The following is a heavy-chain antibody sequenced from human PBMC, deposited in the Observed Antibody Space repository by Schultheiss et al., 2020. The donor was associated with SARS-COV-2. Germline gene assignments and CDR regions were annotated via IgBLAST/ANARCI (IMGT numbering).Heavy chain of an antibody. V-gene: IGHV3-48*01. J-gene: IGHJ5*02. CDR1: GFTFSSYS. CDR3: ARILAAANNWFDP. Sequence: GGSLRLSCAASGFTFSSYSMNWVRQAPGKGLEWVSIIRTSDPTIYYADSVKGRFTISRDNSKNTLYLQMNSLRAEDTAVYYCARILAAANNWFDPWGQGTLVTVSS. D-gene: IGHD6-13*01. CDR2: IRTSDPTI.